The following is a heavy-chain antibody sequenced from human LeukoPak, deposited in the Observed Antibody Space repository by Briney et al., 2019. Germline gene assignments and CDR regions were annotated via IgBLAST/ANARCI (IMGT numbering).Heavy chain of an antibody. D-gene: IGHD6-13*01. CDR3: AKHLGEQQLVPYYFDY. CDR1: GFNFRSYA. Sequence: PGGSLRLSCAASGFNFRSYAMSWVRQAPGKGLEWVSAISGSGGSTYYADSVKGRFTISRDNSKNTLYLQMNSLRAEDTAVYYCAKHLGEQQLVPYYFDYWGQGTLVTVSS. J-gene: IGHJ4*02. V-gene: IGHV3-23*01. CDR2: ISGSGGST.